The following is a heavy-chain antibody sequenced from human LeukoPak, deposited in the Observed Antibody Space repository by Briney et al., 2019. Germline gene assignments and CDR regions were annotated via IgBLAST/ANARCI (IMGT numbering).Heavy chain of an antibody. V-gene: IGHV3-23*01. J-gene: IGHJ5*02. CDR1: GFTFSSNG. CDR3: AKTGSTVTTLNWFDP. D-gene: IGHD4-17*01. Sequence: GGSLRLSCAASGFTFSSNGMSWVRQAPGKGLEWVSCISVSGGITFYADSVKGRFTISRDNSKNTLYLQMNSLRGEDTAVYYCAKTGSTVTTLNWFDPWGQGTLVTVSS. CDR2: ISVSGGIT.